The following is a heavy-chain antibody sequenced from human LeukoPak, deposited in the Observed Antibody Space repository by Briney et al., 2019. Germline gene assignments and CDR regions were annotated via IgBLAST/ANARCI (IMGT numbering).Heavy chain of an antibody. J-gene: IGHJ4*02. V-gene: IGHV3-30*18. CDR3: AKDSGSSEYYFDY. CDR2: ISYDGSNK. D-gene: IGHD1-26*01. Sequence: GGSLRLSCVASGLTLSNFWMTWVRQAPGKGLEWVAVISYDGSNKYYADSVKGRFTISRDNSKNTLYLQMNSLRAEDTAVYYCAKDSGSSEYYFDYWGQGTLVTVSS. CDR1: GLTLSNFW.